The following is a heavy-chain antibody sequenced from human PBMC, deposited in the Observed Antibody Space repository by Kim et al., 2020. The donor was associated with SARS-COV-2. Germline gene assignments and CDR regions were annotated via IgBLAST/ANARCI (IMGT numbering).Heavy chain of an antibody. V-gene: IGHV3-33*01. D-gene: IGHD3-22*01. CDR3: ARSPYYYDSSGYGY. J-gene: IGHJ4*02. Sequence: ADSVKGRFPISRDNSKNPLYLQMNSLRAEDTAVYYCARSPYYYDSSGYGYWGQGTLVTVSS.